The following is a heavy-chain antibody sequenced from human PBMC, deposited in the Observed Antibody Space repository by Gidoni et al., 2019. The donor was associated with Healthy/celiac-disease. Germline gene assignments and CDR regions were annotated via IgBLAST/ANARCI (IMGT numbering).Heavy chain of an antibody. D-gene: IGHD4-4*01. CDR1: GFTFDDYA. CDR2: ISWNSGSI. J-gene: IGHJ6*02. V-gene: IGHV3-9*01. Sequence: EVQLVESGGGLVQPGRSLRLSCAAAGFTFDDYAMHWVRQAPGKGLEWVSCISWNSGSIGYADSVKGRFTISRDNAKNSLYLQMNSLRAEDTALYYCAKVETEFRSNSRYYYYGMDVWGQGTTVTVSS. CDR3: AKVETEFRSNSRYYYYGMDV.